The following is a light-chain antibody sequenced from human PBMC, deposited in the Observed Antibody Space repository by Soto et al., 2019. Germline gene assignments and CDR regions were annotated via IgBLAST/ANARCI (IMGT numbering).Light chain of an antibody. CDR2: GAS. CDR3: QHYNNWPFT. V-gene: IGKV3-15*01. J-gene: IGKJ2*01. CDR1: QSVSSN. Sequence: EIVMTQSPATLSVSPGERATLSCRASQSVSSNLAWYQQKPGQAPTLVIYGASARATGIPARFSGSGSGTEFTLTISSMQSADFAVYYCQHYNNWPFTVGQGTKVDSK.